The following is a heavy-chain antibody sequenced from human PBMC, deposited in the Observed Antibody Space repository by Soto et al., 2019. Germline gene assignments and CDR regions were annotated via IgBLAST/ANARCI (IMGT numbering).Heavy chain of an antibody. V-gene: IGHV1-69*01. D-gene: IGHD1-1*01. J-gene: IGHJ6*02. CDR2: FIPIFGTS. Sequence: QVQLVQSGAEVKNPGSSVKVSCKAYGGTFSTYGISWVRQAPGQGLEWMGGFIPIFGTSNYAQMFQGRLTISADEPTSTAYMELSSLRSDDTAVYYCARGELKTGSVPYSMDVWGQGTTVAVSS. CDR1: GGTFSTYG. CDR3: ARGELKTGSVPYSMDV.